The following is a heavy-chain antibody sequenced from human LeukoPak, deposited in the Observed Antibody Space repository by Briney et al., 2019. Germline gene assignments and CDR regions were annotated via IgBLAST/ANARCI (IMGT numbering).Heavy chain of an antibody. J-gene: IGHJ4*02. Sequence: TPGGSLRLSCAASGFTFSSYSMNWVRQAPGKGLEWVSSISSSSSYIYYADSVKGRFTISRDNAKNSLYLQMNSLRAEDTAVYYCARDPYGDYGNFDYWGQGTLVTVSS. D-gene: IGHD4-17*01. CDR2: ISSSSSYI. CDR3: ARDPYGDYGNFDY. CDR1: GFTFSSYS. V-gene: IGHV3-21*01.